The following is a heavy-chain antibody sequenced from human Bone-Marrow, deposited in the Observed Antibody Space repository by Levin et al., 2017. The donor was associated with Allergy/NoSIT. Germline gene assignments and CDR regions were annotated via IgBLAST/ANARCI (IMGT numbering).Heavy chain of an antibody. J-gene: IGHJ3*01. V-gene: IGHV3-30*18. CDR1: GFTFSDSG. CDR3: AKWGGSGIYFLDP. D-gene: IGHD3-10*01. Sequence: GESLKISCAASGFTFSDSGLHWVRQAPGKGLEWVAVISHDGSKTYYADSVKGRFTISRDDSKNTLYLQMSSLRAEDTAVYYCAKWGGSGIYFLDPWGQGTKVTVSS. CDR2: ISHDGSKT.